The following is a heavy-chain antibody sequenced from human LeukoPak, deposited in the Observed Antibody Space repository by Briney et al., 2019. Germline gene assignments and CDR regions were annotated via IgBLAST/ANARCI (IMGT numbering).Heavy chain of an antibody. CDR1: GFIFSNDA. V-gene: IGHV3-30-3*01. CDR2: ISYDGSNK. J-gene: IGHJ4*02. CDR3: AREAYDSSGYPDY. Sequence: GRSLRLSCAASGFIFSNDAMHWVRRAPGKGLEWVAVISYDGSNKYYADSVKGRFTISRDNSKNTLYLQMNSLRAEDTAVYYCAREAYDSSGYPDYWGQGTLVTVSS. D-gene: IGHD3-22*01.